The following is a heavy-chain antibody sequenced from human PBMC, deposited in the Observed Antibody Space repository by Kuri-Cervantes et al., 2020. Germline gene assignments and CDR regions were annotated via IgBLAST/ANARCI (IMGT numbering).Heavy chain of an antibody. V-gene: IGHV3-48*02. J-gene: IGHJ6*02. D-gene: IGHD5-18*01. CDR2: ISSSSSTI. CDR3: ARDSRPDTAYYYCGMDF. Sequence: GESLKTSCAASGFTFSSYSMNWVRQAPGKGQERVSYISSSSSTIYYADSVKGRSTISRDNAKNSLYLQMNSLGDEDTAVYYCARDSRPDTAYYYCGMDFWGQGTPVTVSS. CDR1: GFTFSSYS.